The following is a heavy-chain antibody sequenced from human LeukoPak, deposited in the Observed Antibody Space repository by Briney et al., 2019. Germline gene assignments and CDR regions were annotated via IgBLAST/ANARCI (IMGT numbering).Heavy chain of an antibody. J-gene: IGHJ4*02. V-gene: IGHV3-33*01. D-gene: IGHD6-19*01. CDR2: IWYDGSNK. CDR3: ARAGSGWPALDY. Sequence: GGSLRLSCAASGFTFSSYGMHWVRQAPGKGLEWGAVIWYDGSNKYYADSVKGRFTISRDNSKNTLYLQMNSLRAEDTAVYYCARAGSGWPALDYWGQGTLVTVSS. CDR1: GFTFSSYG.